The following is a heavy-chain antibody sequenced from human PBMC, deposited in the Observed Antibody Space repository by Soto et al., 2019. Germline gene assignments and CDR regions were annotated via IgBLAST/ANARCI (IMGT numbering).Heavy chain of an antibody. CDR2: IYYSGST. CDR3: ARDLATMPGRYEIRPTDYGMDV. CDR1: GDSITSGESY. V-gene: IGHV4-30-4*01. Sequence: QVHLQESGPGLVKPSQTLSLTCTVSGDSITSGESYWSWIRQPTGKGLEWIGYIYYSGSTYYNPSHKSRISISVDTSKNQFSLKLRSVTAADTAVYYCARDLATMPGRYEIRPTDYGMDVWGQGTTVTVSS. D-gene: IGHD3-16*01. J-gene: IGHJ6*02.